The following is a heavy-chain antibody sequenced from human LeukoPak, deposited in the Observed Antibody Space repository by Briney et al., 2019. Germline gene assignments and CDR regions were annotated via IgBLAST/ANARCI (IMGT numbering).Heavy chain of an antibody. D-gene: IGHD4-23*01. J-gene: IGHJ5*02. CDR3: ARASPPYGGNSDWFDP. CDR2: IYTSGST. CDR1: GGSISSGSYY. V-gene: IGHV4-61*02. Sequence: PSQTLSLTCTVSGGSISSGSYYWSWIRQPAGKGLEWIGRIYTSGSTNYNPSLKSRVTISVDTSKNQFSLKLSSVTAADTAVYYCARASPPYGGNSDWFDPWGQGTLVTVSS.